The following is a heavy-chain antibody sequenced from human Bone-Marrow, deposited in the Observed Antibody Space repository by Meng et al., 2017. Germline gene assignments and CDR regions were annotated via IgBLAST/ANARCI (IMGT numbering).Heavy chain of an antibody. CDR2: ISWNSGSI. Sequence: GGSLRLSCAASGFTFSSYAMSWVRQAPGKGLEWVSAISWNSGSIGYADSVKGRFTISRDNAKNSLYLQMNSLRAEDMALYYCAKDMPTSYGSGSYYNGVAFDIWGQGTMVTVSS. V-gene: IGHV3-9*03. CDR3: AKDMPTSYGSGSYYNGVAFDI. CDR1: GFTFSSYA. D-gene: IGHD3-10*01. J-gene: IGHJ3*02.